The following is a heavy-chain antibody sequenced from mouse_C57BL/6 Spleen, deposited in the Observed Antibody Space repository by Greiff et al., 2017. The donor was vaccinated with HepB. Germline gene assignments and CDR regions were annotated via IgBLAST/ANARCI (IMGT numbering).Heavy chain of an antibody. Sequence: VQLQQPGAELVKPGASVKLSCKASGYTFTSYWMHWVKQRPGQGLEWIGMIHPNSGSTNYNEKFKSKATLTVDKSSSTAYMQLSSLTSADSAVYYWARGGDGNYAAWFAYWGQGTLVTVSA. CDR3: ARGGDGNYAAWFAY. J-gene: IGHJ3*01. CDR1: GYTFTSYW. V-gene: IGHV1-64*01. CDR2: IHPNSGST. D-gene: IGHD2-1*01.